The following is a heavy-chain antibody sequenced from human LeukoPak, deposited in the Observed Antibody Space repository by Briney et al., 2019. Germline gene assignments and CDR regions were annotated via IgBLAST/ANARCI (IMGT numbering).Heavy chain of an antibody. D-gene: IGHD6-19*01. Sequence: PGGSPRLSCAASGFTFSTYGMHWVRQAPGKGLEWVAFIRYDGSKKYYADSVKGRFTISRDNSNNTLYLQMNSLRAEDMAVYYCAKLFAMYDSGWFSVYWGQGTLVTVSS. V-gene: IGHV3-30*02. J-gene: IGHJ4*02. CDR3: AKLFAMYDSGWFSVY. CDR1: GFTFSTYG. CDR2: IRYDGSKK.